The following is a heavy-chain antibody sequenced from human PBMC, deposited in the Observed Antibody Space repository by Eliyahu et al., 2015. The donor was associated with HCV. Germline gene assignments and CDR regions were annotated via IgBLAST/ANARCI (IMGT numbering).Heavy chain of an antibody. D-gene: IGHD2-15*01. J-gene: IGHJ4*02. Sequence: QVQLVESGGGVVQPGRSLRLSXAASGFTXXSYAMHWVRXAPGKGLEWVAVXSYDGSNKYYADSVKGRFTISRDNSKNTLYLQMNSLRAEDTAVYYCARAHCSGGSCYSGFDYWGQGTLVTVSS. CDR2: XSYDGSNK. CDR1: GFTXXSYA. CDR3: ARAHCSGGSCYSGFDY. V-gene: IGHV3-30-3*01.